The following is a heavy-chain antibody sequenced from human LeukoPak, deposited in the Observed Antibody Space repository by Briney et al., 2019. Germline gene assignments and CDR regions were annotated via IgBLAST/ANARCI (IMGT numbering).Heavy chain of an antibody. V-gene: IGHV3-30*04. CDR3: ARDQLAYSGYDTLFDY. CDR2: ISYDGSNK. J-gene: IGHJ4*02. CDR1: GFTFNSYA. D-gene: IGHD5-12*01. Sequence: PGGSLRLSCAASGFTFNSYAKHWVRQAPGKGLEWVAVISYDGSNKYYADSVKGRFTTSRDNSKNTLYLQLNSLRPEDTAVYYCARDQLAYSGYDTLFDYWGQGTLVTVSS.